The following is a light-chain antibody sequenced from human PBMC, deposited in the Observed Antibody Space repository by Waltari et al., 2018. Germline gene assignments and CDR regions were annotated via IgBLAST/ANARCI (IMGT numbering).Light chain of an antibody. CDR2: GNS. CDR3: QSYDSSLSGSGV. Sequence: QSVLTQPPSVSGAPGQRVPISCTGSSSNIGAGSHVPRYQQLPGTAPKLLIYGNSNRPSGVPDRFSGSKSGTSASLAITGLQAEDEADYYCQSYDSSLSGSGVFGGGTKLTVL. V-gene: IGLV1-40*01. CDR1: SSNIGAGSH. J-gene: IGLJ3*02.